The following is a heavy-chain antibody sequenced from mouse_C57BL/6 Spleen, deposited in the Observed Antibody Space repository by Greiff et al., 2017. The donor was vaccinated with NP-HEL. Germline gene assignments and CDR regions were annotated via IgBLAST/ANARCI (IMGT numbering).Heavy chain of an antibody. J-gene: IGHJ3*01. CDR1: GYAFTNYL. V-gene: IGHV1-54*01. CDR3: AVHAHGSPFAD. Sequence: VQLQQSGAELVRPGTSVKVSCKASGYAFTNYLMEWVKQRPGQGLEWIGVINPGSGGTNYNEKFKGKATLTADKPSSTAYMQLSSLTSEDSAVYFCAVHAHGSPFADWGKGTMVTVSA. D-gene: IGHD1-1*01. CDR2: INPGSGGT.